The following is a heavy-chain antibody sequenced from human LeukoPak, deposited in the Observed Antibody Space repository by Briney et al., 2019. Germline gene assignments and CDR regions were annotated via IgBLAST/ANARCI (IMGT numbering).Heavy chain of an antibody. CDR2: ISVSGGTT. Sequence: GGSLRLSCAASGFTFSSCAMSWVRQAPGKGLEWVSIISVSGGTTYYADSVKGRFTISRDNSKNTLYLEMNSLRAEDTALYYCARGWTSLDAFDIWGQGTMVTVSS. CDR3: ARGWTSLDAFDI. V-gene: IGHV3-23*01. D-gene: IGHD3/OR15-3a*01. J-gene: IGHJ3*02. CDR1: GFTFSSCA.